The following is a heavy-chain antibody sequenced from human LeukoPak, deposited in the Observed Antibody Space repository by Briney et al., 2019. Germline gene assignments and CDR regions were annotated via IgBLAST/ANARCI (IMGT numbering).Heavy chain of an antibody. CDR3: ARPFGYSSGWYGLGYFDL. Sequence: GGSLRLSCAASGFTFSSYSMNWVRQAPGKGLEWVSSISSSSSYIYYADSVKGRFTISRDNAKNSLYLQMNSLRAEDTAVYYCARPFGYSSGWYGLGYFDLWGRGTLVTVSS. J-gene: IGHJ2*01. D-gene: IGHD6-19*01. V-gene: IGHV3-21*01. CDR2: ISSSSSYI. CDR1: GFTFSSYS.